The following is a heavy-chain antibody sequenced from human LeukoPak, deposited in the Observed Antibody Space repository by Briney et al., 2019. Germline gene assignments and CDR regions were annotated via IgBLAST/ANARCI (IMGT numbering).Heavy chain of an antibody. J-gene: IGHJ4*02. CDR1: GGSISSYY. CDR3: ARGYCSGGSCYPSGFDY. D-gene: IGHD2-15*01. V-gene: IGHV4-4*07. CDR2: IYTSGGT. Sequence: PSETLSLTCTVSGGSISSYYWSWIRQPAGKGLEWIGRIYTSGGTNYNPSLKSRVTMPVDTSKNQFSLKLSSVTAADTAVYYCARGYCSGGSCYPSGFDYWGQGTLVTVSS.